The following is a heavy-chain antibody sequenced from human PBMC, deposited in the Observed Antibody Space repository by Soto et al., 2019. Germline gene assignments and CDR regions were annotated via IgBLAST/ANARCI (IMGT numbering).Heavy chain of an antibody. Sequence: QVQLVQSGAEVKKPGTSVKVSCKASGYTFTSNGISWVRQAPGQGLEWMGWISTYNGNTNYAQTRQGRVTMTSDTTTSIAYMELRDLRSDDTAVYYCASHGYGDYGYWGQGSLVTVSS. CDR2: ISTYNGNT. D-gene: IGHD4-17*01. CDR3: ASHGYGDYGY. V-gene: IGHV1-18*01. J-gene: IGHJ4*02. CDR1: GYTFTSNG.